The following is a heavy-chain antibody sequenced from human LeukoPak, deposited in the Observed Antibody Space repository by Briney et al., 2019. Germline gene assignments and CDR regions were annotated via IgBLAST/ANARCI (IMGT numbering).Heavy chain of an antibody. V-gene: IGHV4-39*07. CDR1: GGSISSSSYY. Sequence: SETLSLTCTVSGGSISSSSYYWGWIRQPPGKGLEWIGSIYYSGSTYYNPSLKSRVTISVDTSKNQFSLKLSSVTAAGTAIYYCVTSSHYCLKNWGQGTLVTVSS. D-gene: IGHD2/OR15-2a*01. CDR2: IYYSGST. J-gene: IGHJ4*02. CDR3: VTSSHYCLKN.